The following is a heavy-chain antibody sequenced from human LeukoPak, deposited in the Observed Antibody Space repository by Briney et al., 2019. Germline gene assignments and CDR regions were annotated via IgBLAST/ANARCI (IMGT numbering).Heavy chain of an antibody. V-gene: IGHV3-48*02. J-gene: IGHJ3*02. CDR1: GFTFSSYG. D-gene: IGHD3-10*01. CDR2: IGSSSSTI. Sequence: PGRSLRLSCAASGFTFSSYGMHWVRQAPGKGLEWVSYIGSSSSTIYYADSVKGRFTISRDNAKNSLYLQMNSLRDEDTAVYYCARRGSGSHDASDIWGQGTMVTVSS. CDR3: ARRGSGSHDASDI.